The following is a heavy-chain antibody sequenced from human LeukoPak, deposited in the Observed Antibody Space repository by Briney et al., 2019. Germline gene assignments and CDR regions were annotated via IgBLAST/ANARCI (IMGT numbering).Heavy chain of an antibody. CDR3: ARVPPRSSGWYFFDY. V-gene: IGHV4-59*01. CDR1: SGSISSYY. D-gene: IGHD6-19*01. J-gene: IGHJ4*02. Sequence: PSETLSLTCTVSSGSISSYYWSWIRQPPGKGLEWIGHIYYSGSTNYNPSLKSRVTISVDTSKNQFSLKLNSVTAADTAVYYCARVPPRSSGWYFFDYWGQGTLVTVSS. CDR2: IYYSGST.